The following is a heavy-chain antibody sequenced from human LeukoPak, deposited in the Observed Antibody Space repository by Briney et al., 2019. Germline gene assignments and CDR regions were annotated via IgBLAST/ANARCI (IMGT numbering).Heavy chain of an antibody. CDR3: ARDRCSSTSYYYYYGMDV. D-gene: IGHD2-2*01. CDR2: ISYDGGNK. V-gene: IGHV3-30-3*01. CDR1: GFTFSSYA. Sequence: GRSPRLSCAASGFTFSSYAMHWVRQAPGKGLEWVAVISYDGGNKYYADTVKGRFTISRDKSENTLYLQMNSLRGEDTAVYYCARDRCSSTSYYYYYGMDVWGQGTTVTVSS. J-gene: IGHJ6*02.